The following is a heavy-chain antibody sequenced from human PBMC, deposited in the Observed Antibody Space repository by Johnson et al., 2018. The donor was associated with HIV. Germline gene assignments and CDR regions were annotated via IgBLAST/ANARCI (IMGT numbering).Heavy chain of an antibody. CDR1: GFTFSSYG. Sequence: QMQLVESGGGVVQPGRSLRLSCAASGFTFSSYGMHWVRQAPGKGLEWVAVISYDGSNKYYADSVKGRFTISRDNSKNTLYLQMNSLRAEDTAVYYCVFFYASFDIWGQGTMVTVSS. J-gene: IGHJ3*02. CDR2: ISYDGSNK. V-gene: IGHV3-30*03. CDR3: VFFYASFDI. D-gene: IGHD2/OR15-2a*01.